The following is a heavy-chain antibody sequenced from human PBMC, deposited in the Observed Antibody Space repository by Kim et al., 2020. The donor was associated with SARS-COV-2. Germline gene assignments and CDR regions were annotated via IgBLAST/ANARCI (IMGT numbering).Heavy chain of an antibody. J-gene: IGHJ4*02. Sequence: QPSRQSRVTVSVDTSKNQFSLRLRSVTAADTAVYYCARVGLYSGSYYFDFGGQGTLVTVSS. V-gene: IGHV4-59*01. CDR3: ARVGLYSGSYYFDF. D-gene: IGHD1-26*01.